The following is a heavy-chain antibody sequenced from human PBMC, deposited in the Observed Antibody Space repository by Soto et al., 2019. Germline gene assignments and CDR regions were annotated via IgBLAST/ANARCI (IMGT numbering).Heavy chain of an antibody. J-gene: IGHJ4*02. D-gene: IGHD6-13*01. CDR3: AAGEASSRNLAPYYLDF. CDR1: GGSMRNYF. V-gene: IGHV4-59*01. Sequence: SETLSLTCAVSGGSMRNYFWTWIRQPPGKGLEWIGYIHYSGTTSFFPSYNPSLRSRVTISEDTSKNQFSLKLLSVTTADTAVYFCAAGEASSRNLAPYYLDFWGQGTLVTVSS. CDR2: IHYSGTT.